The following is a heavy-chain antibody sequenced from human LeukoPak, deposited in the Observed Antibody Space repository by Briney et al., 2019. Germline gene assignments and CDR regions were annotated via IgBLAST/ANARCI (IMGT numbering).Heavy chain of an antibody. Sequence: ASVKVSCKASGYTFTSYGISWVRQAPGQGLEWMGWISAYNGNTNYAQKLQGRVTMTTDTSTSTAYMELRSLRSDDTVVYYCAREDYYGSGSYYRGPLSDYWGQGTLVTVSS. CDR2: ISAYNGNT. V-gene: IGHV1-18*01. D-gene: IGHD3-10*01. CDR1: GYTFTSYG. J-gene: IGHJ4*02. CDR3: AREDYYGSGSYYRGPLSDY.